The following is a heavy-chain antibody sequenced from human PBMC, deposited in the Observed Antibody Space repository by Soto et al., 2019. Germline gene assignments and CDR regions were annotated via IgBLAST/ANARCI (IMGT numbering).Heavy chain of an antibody. V-gene: IGHV1-69*02. J-gene: IGHJ5*02. CDR3: ARGVVGYCSGGSCPEGWFDP. D-gene: IGHD2-15*01. CDR1: GGTFSSYT. CDR2: IIPILGIA. Sequence: ASVKVSCKASGGTFSSYTISWVRQAPGQGLEWMGRIIPILGIANYAQKFQGRVTITADKSTSTAYMELSSLRSEDTAVYYCARGVVGYCSGGSCPEGWFDPWGQGTLVTVSS.